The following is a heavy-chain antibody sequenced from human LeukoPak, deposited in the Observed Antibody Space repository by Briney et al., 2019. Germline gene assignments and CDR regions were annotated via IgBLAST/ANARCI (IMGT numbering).Heavy chain of an antibody. Sequence: PSETLSLTCAVYGGSFSGYYWSWIRQPPGKGLEWIGEINHSGSTNYNPSLKSRVTISVDTSKNQFSLKLSSVTAADTAVYYCASRHSGWFDPWGQGTLVTVSS. CDR2: INHSGST. CDR3: ASRHSGWFDP. V-gene: IGHV4-34*01. D-gene: IGHD6-13*01. J-gene: IGHJ5*02. CDR1: GGSFSGYY.